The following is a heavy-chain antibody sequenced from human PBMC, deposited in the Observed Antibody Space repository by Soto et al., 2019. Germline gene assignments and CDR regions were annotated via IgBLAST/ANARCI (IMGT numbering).Heavy chain of an antibody. Sequence: EVQLVESGGGLVKPGGSLRLSCAASGFTFSNAWMSWVRQAPGKGLEWXXRXKSKIDGGTMDHAAPVKGRFTISRDDXXXXXXXXXXXXXXXXXXXXXXXXXXXXXXXXXXXWAYWGQGVLVTVSS. CDR1: GFTFSNAW. CDR3: XXXXXXXXXXXXXWAY. CDR2: XKSKIDGGTM. V-gene: IGHV3-15*01. D-gene: IGHD1-26*01. J-gene: IGHJ4*02.